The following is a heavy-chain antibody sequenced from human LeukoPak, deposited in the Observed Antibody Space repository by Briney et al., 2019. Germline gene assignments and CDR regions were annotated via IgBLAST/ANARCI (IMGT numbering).Heavy chain of an antibody. CDR2: IYYSGST. J-gene: IGHJ4*02. D-gene: IGHD3-22*01. V-gene: IGHV4-59*12. Sequence: PSETLSLTCTVSGGSISPYYWSWIRQPPGKGLEWIGYIYYSGSTNYNPSLKSRVTMSVDTSKNQFSLKLSSVTAADTAVYYCAGGYYDSSGHNVYWGQGTLVTVSS. CDR3: AGGYYDSSGHNVY. CDR1: GGSISPYY.